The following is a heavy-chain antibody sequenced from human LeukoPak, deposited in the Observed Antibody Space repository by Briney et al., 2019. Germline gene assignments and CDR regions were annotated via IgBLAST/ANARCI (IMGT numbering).Heavy chain of an antibody. D-gene: IGHD6-19*01. V-gene: IGHV1-46*01. CDR3: ARDLRIAVAGTGSLGY. Sequence: AASVKVSCKASGYTFTSYYMHWVRQAPGQGLEWMGIINPSGGSTSYAQKFQGRVTMTRDMSASTAYMELSSLRSEDMAVYYCARDLRIAVAGTGSLGYWGQGTLVTVSS. CDR1: GYTFTSYY. CDR2: INPSGGST. J-gene: IGHJ4*02.